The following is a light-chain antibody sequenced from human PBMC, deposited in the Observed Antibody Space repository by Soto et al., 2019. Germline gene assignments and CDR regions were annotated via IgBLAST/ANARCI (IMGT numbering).Light chain of an antibody. Sequence: DVQLTQSPSSISASVGDRVTITCRASQGINIWLAWYQQKPGKAPNLLIFSASALHRGVPPRFSGSGSGTTFTLTVSSLQPEDFATYYCQQADSFPWTFGQGTKVDIK. CDR1: QGINIW. J-gene: IGKJ1*01. CDR3: QQADSFPWT. CDR2: SAS. V-gene: IGKV1-12*01.